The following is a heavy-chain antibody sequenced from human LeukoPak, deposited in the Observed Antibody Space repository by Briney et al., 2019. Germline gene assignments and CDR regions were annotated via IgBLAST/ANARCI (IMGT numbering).Heavy chain of an antibody. D-gene: IGHD4-17*01. CDR2: IYYSGST. CDR1: GGSISSSSYY. CDR3: ARHPISRHDGDRIPFAFDI. V-gene: IGHV4-39*01. Sequence: SETLSLTCTVSGGSISSSSYYWGWIRQPPGKGLEWIGSIYYSGSTYYNPSLKSRVTISVDTSKNQFSLKLSSVTAADTAVYYCARHPISRHDGDRIPFAFDIWGQGTMVTVSS. J-gene: IGHJ3*02.